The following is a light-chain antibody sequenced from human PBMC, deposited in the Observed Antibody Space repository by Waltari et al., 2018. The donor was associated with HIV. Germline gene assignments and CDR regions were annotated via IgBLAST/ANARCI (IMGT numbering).Light chain of an antibody. Sequence: DIQITQSPSTLSASVGDRVTITCRASQSINTWLAWYQQKPGKAPKLLIYPSSTFESGVASRFGGGGSGTEFTLTISSLQPDDFASYYCQQYERHQSFGQGTKVEMK. V-gene: IGKV1-5*03. CDR1: QSINTW. CDR3: QQYERHQS. J-gene: IGKJ2*03. CDR2: PSS.